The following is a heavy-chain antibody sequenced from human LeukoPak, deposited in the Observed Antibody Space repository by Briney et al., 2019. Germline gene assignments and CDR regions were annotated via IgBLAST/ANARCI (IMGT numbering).Heavy chain of an antibody. V-gene: IGHV4-30-4*01. CDR3: ARGEVNIVVVPAAIKYYYYYGMDV. D-gene: IGHD2-2*01. J-gene: IGHJ6*02. Sequence: SQTLSLTCTVSGGSISSGDYYWSWIRQPPGKGLEWIGYIYYRGSTYYNPSLKSRVTISVDTSKNQFSLKLSSVTAADTAVYYCARGEVNIVVVPAAIKYYYYYGMDVWGQGTTVTVSS. CDR1: GGSISSGDYY. CDR2: IYYRGST.